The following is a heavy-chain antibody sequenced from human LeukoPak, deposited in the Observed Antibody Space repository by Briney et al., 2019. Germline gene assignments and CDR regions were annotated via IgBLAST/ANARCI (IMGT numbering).Heavy chain of an antibody. CDR2: ISSDGSNT. J-gene: IGHJ4*02. D-gene: IGHD1-14*01. Sequence: HTGGSLRLSCSASGFTFSNSYMYWARQAPGKGLVWVSRISSDGSNTIYADSVKGRFTISRDNTKSTLYLQMNGLRAEDTAVYFCASYRRDWGQGTLVTVSS. CDR1: GFTFSNSY. CDR3: ASYRRD. V-gene: IGHV3-74*01.